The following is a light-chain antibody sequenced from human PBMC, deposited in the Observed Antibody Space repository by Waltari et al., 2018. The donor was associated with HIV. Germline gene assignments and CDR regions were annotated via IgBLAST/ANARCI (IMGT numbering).Light chain of an antibody. Sequence: QSALTQPRSVSGSPGQSVTISCTGTSSDVGGYNYVSWYQQHPGKAPKLMIYHLSKGPSGLPDRFSGSKSGNTASLTISGLQAEDEADYYCCSYAGSSTFLFGTGTKVTVL. CDR3: CSYAGSSTFL. V-gene: IGLV2-11*01. J-gene: IGLJ1*01. CDR1: SSDVGGYNY. CDR2: HLS.